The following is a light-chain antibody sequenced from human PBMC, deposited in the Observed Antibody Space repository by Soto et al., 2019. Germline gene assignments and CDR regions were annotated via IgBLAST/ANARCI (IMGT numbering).Light chain of an antibody. CDR2: DAN. CDR3: SSYTSSDTYI. CDR1: SSDVGGYNY. J-gene: IGLJ1*01. Sequence: QSVLTQAAYLSGSPGVSISITCHGTSSDVGGYNYVSWYQQHPGEAPKLMIYDANNRPSGVSDRFSGSKSGNTASLTISGLQAEDEAEYFCSSYTSSDTYIFGTGTKVTVL. V-gene: IGLV2-14*01.